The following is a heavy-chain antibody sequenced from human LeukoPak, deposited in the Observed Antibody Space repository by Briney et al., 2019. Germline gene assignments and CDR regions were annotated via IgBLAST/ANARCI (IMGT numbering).Heavy chain of an antibody. V-gene: IGHV1-24*01. CDR1: GYTLTELS. CDR3: AKNLGIAARPNHY. D-gene: IGHD6-6*01. CDR2: FDPEDGET. Sequence: GASVKVSCKVSGYTLTELSMHWVRQAPGKGLEWMGGFDPEDGETIYAQKFQGRVTMTRDTSISTAYMELSRLRSDDTAIYYCAKNLGIAARPNHYWGQGTLVTVSS. J-gene: IGHJ4*02.